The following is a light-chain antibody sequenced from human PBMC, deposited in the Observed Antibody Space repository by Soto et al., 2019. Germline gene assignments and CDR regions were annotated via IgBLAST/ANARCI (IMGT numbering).Light chain of an antibody. Sequence: DVVVTQSPLSLPVTLGQPATFSCRSSQSLLYSDGNTYFYWFHQRPGQSPRRLIYKVSNRDSGVPDRFSGSGSVTYFTLHISRVEAEDVGVYYCMQRTHWPHTFGQGTKLEIK. J-gene: IGKJ2*01. CDR3: MQRTHWPHT. CDR1: QSLLYSDGNTY. CDR2: KVS. V-gene: IGKV2-30*01.